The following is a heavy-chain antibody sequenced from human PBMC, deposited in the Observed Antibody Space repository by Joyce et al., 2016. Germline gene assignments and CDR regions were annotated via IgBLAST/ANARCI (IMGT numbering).Heavy chain of an antibody. Sequence: EVQLVESGGGLVQPGGSLRLSCAASGFTFSSYWMNWVRQAQGKGWEWVAIIKQDGSEKYYVDSVKGRFTISRDNTKNSLYLQMDSLRAEDTAMYYCAGGGGYLIEDWGQGTLVTVSS. CDR3: AGGGGYLIED. D-gene: IGHD2-15*01. V-gene: IGHV3-7*03. CDR1: GFTFSSYW. CDR2: IKQDGSEK. J-gene: IGHJ4*02.